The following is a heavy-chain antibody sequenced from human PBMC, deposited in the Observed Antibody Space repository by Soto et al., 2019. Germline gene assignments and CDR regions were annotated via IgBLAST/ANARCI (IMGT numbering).Heavy chain of an antibody. CDR1: GGSISSYY. Sequence: QVQLQESGPGLVKPSETLSLTCTVSGGSISSYYWSWIRQPPGKGLEWIGYIYYSGSTNYNPSLTCRVTISVDTSKYQSPLKLSALTAADTAVYYCARVRILTGYYPYGMDVWGQGTTVTVSS. CDR2: IYYSGST. CDR3: ARVRILTGYYPYGMDV. V-gene: IGHV4-59*01. J-gene: IGHJ6*02. D-gene: IGHD3-9*01.